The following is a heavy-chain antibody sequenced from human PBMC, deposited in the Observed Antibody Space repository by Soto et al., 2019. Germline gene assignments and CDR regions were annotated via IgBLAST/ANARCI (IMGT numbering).Heavy chain of an antibody. V-gene: IGHV3-7*05. CDR3: AKSLSAIPGDS. J-gene: IGHJ4*02. Sequence: EVQLVESGGSLVQSGGSLRLSCAASGFTFSSYWMSWVRQGPGKGPEWVANIKQDGSEKYYVDSVKGRFTISRDNAKNSLYLQMTSLRAEDTAVYHCAKSLSAIPGDSWGQGTLVTVSS. D-gene: IGHD2-2*01. CDR2: IKQDGSEK. CDR1: GFTFSSYW.